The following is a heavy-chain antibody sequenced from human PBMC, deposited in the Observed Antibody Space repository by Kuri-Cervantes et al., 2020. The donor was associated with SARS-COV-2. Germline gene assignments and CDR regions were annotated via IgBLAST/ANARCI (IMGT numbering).Heavy chain of an antibody. CDR3: ARDVCSGGSCYHYYMDV. V-gene: IGHV1-69*13. CDR1: GGTFSSYA. J-gene: IGHJ6*03. CDR2: IIPIFGTA. Sequence: SVKVSCKASGGTFSSYAISWVRQAPGQGLEWMGGIIPIFGTANYAQKFQGRVTITADESTSTAYMELRSLRSDDTAVYYCARDVCSGGSCYHYYMDVWGKGTTVTVSS. D-gene: IGHD2-15*01.